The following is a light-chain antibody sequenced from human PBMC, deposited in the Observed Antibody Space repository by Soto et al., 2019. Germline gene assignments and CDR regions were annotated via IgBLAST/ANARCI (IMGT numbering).Light chain of an antibody. V-gene: IGLV2-14*01. CDR2: EVI. Sequence: QSVLTQPASVSGSPGQSITISCTGTSSDIGTYNSVSWYQHHPGKAPKLLIFEVIDRPSGVSDRFSGSKSGNTASLTISGLQPEDEAEYYCCSYTSTYTLVFGGGTKLTVL. CDR1: SSDIGTYNS. CDR3: CSYTSTYTLV. J-gene: IGLJ3*02.